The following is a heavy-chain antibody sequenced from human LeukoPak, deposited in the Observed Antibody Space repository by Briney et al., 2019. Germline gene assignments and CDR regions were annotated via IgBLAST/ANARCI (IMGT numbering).Heavy chain of an antibody. V-gene: IGHV3-43D*03. CDR2: ISWDGGST. D-gene: IGHD1-1*01. CDR3: TREMASIWNVPIDY. CDR1: GFTFEDYA. Sequence: GGSLRLACAASGFTFEDYAMHWVRHAPGKGLEWVSLISWDGGSTIYYADSVKGRFTISRDNAKNSLYLQMNSLRAEDTAVYYCTREMASIWNVPIDYWGQGTRATVSS. J-gene: IGHJ4*02.